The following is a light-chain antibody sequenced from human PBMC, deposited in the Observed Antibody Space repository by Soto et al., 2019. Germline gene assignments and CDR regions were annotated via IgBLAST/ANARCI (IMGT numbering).Light chain of an antibody. CDR2: AVS. Sequence: ALTQPASVSGSPGQSITISCSGTSSDIGSYNHVAWYQQFPGKSPKLMIYAVSDRPSGVSDRFSGSKSGITASLTISGLQTEDEADYYCISYTDRQSYLFGTGTKVTVL. CDR3: ISYTDRQSYL. V-gene: IGLV2-14*03. J-gene: IGLJ1*01. CDR1: SSDIGSYNH.